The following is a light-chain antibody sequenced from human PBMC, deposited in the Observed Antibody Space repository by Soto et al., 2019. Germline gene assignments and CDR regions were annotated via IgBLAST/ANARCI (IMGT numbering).Light chain of an antibody. J-gene: IGKJ4*01. CDR2: KAS. V-gene: IGKV1-5*03. CDR1: QDISSW. Sequence: DIQMTQSPSTLSASIGDRVTITCRASQDISSWLAWYQQKPGKAPNLLIYKASTLVTGVSSRFSGSGSGSEFTLTISSLQPDDFATFYCQQYNAYPLTFGGGTKVQIK. CDR3: QQYNAYPLT.